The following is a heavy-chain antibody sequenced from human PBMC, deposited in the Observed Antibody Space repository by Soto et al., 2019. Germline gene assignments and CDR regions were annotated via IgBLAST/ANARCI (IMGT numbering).Heavy chain of an antibody. CDR1: GFTFSNNW. D-gene: IGHD1-26*01. CDR3: ATVGTGSYNWLDP. Sequence: EVQLVESGGGLVQPGGSLRLSCAASGFTFSNNWMHWVRQAPGKGLVWVSRINGDGSRTNYAAYVRGRFTISRDNAKNTLFLQMNGLRAEDTAVYYCATVGTGSYNWLDPWGQGTLVTVSS. CDR2: INGDGSRT. V-gene: IGHV3-74*01. J-gene: IGHJ5*02.